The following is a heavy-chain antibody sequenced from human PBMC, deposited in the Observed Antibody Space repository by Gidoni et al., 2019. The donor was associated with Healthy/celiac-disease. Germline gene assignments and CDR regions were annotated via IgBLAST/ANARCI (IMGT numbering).Heavy chain of an antibody. V-gene: IGHV3-11*01. CDR3: AGIAVAGTGVVNWFDP. D-gene: IGHD6-19*01. Sequence: QVQLVESGGGLVKPGGSLRLSCAASGFTLSDYYMSWIRQAPGKGLEWVSYISSSGSTIYYADSVKGRFTISRDNAKNSLYLQMNSLRAEDTAVYYCAGIAVAGTGVVNWFDPWGQGTLVTVSS. J-gene: IGHJ5*02. CDR1: GFTLSDYY. CDR2: ISSSGSTI.